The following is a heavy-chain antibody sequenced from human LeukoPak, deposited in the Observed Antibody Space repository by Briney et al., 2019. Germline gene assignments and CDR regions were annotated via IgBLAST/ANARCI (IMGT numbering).Heavy chain of an antibody. V-gene: IGHV4-34*01. CDR2: INHSGGT. CDR3: ARHSPGGGYPD. D-gene: IGHD5-12*01. Sequence: SETLSLTCTVSGGSISSYYWSWIRQPPGKGLEWIGEINHSGGTNYNPSLKSRVTISVDTSKNQFSLKLSSVTAADTAVYYCARHSPGGGYPDWGQGTLVTVSS. J-gene: IGHJ4*02. CDR1: GGSISSYY.